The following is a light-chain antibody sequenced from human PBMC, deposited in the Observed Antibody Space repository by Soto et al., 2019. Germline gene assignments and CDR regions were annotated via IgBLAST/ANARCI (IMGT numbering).Light chain of an antibody. J-gene: IGLJ1*01. CDR1: SSDVGAYDY. CDR2: EVF. Sequence: QSALTQPASVSGSPGQSITISCTGTSSDVGAYDYVSWYQQHPGKAPRLLIYEVFNRPSGVSDRFSGSKSANTASLTISGLLSEDEADYCCSSYTSSSTYVFGTGTKVTVL. CDR3: SSYTSSSTYV. V-gene: IGLV2-14*01.